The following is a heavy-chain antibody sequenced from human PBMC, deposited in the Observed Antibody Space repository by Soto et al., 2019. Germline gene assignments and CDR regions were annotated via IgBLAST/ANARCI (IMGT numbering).Heavy chain of an antibody. V-gene: IGHV4-39*01. CDR1: GGSISSSSYY. CDR2: IYYSGST. D-gene: IGHD6-6*01. J-gene: IGHJ6*02. CDR3: ASTYSSSRGNYYGMDV. Sequence: SETLSLTCTVSGGSISSSSYYWGWIRQPPGKGLEWIGSIYYSGSTYYNPSLKSRVTISVDTSKNQFSLKLSSVTAADTAVYYCASTYSSSRGNYYGMDVWGQGTTVTVSS.